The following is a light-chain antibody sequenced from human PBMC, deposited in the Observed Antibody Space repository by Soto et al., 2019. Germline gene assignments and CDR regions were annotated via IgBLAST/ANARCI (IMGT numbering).Light chain of an antibody. Sequence: DIQMTQSPSTLSGSVGDRVTITCRASQGISNYLACYQQKPGKVPKLLIYAASTLQSGVPSRFSGSGSGTDFTLTISSLQPEDVATYYCQKYDGAPWTFGQGTKVDIK. CDR2: AAS. J-gene: IGKJ1*01. V-gene: IGKV1-27*01. CDR3: QKYDGAPWT. CDR1: QGISNY.